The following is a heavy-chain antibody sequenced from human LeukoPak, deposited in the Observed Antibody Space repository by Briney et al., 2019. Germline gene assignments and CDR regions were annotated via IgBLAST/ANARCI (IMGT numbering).Heavy chain of an antibody. CDR2: ISYDGNHK. V-gene: IGHV3-30-3*01. CDR1: GFTFSQYA. CDR3: ARTIHLDGQITPRQRLKADYYYGMDV. J-gene: IGHJ6*02. Sequence: GGSLRLSCAASGFTFSQYAIHWVRQAPGKGLEWVAVISYDGNHKYYADSVKGRFTISSSRDNSKNTLYLQMNSLRTEDTAVYYCARTIHLDGQITPRQRLKADYYYGMDVWGQGTTVTVSS. D-gene: IGHD3-3*01.